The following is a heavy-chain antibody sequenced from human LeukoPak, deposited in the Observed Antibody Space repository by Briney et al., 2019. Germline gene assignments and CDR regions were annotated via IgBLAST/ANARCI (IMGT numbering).Heavy chain of an antibody. CDR1: GFTVSSNY. Sequence: GGSLRLSCAASGFTVSSNYMSWVRQAPGKGLEWVAVISYDGSNKYYADSVKGRFTISRDNSKNTLYLQMNSLRAEDTAVYYCARDPTSAAPGSDYYYYYMDVWGKGTTVTVSS. D-gene: IGHD3-10*01. CDR2: ISYDGSNK. CDR3: ARDPTSAAPGSDYYYYYMDV. J-gene: IGHJ6*03. V-gene: IGHV3-30*03.